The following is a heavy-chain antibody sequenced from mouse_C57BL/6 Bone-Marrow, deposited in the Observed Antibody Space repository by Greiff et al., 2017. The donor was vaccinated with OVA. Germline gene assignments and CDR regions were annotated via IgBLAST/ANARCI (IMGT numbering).Heavy chain of an antibody. CDR2: IDPSDSYT. CDR1: GYTFTSYW. Sequence: VQLQQPGAELVKPGASVKLSCKASGYTFTSYWMQWVKQRPGQGLEWIGEIDPSDSYTNYNQKFKGKATLTVDTSSSTAYLQRSSLTSEDSAVYYCAREGGFPYYYAMDYWGQGTSVTVSS. V-gene: IGHV1-50*01. J-gene: IGHJ4*01. CDR3: AREGGFPYYYAMDY.